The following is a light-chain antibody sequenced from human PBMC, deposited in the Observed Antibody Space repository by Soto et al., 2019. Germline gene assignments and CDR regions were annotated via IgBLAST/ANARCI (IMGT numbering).Light chain of an antibody. CDR3: SSYTSSSTYV. V-gene: IGLV2-14*01. CDR1: SSDVGGYNY. CDR2: EVS. J-gene: IGLJ1*01. Sequence: QSALTQPASVSGSPGQSITISCTGTSSDVGGYNYVSWYQQHPGKAPKLMIYEVSNRPSGVSNRFSGSKSGNTASLTISGLLAEDEDDYYCSSYTSSSTYVFGTGTKLTVL.